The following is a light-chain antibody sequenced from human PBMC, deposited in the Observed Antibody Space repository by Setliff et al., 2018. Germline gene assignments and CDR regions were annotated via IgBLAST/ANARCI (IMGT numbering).Light chain of an antibody. J-gene: IGLJ2*01. Sequence: QSVLAQPASVSGSPGQSITISCTGTSSDVGGYNYVSWYQQHPGKAPKLMIYDVSKRPSGVSNRFSDSKSGNTASLTISGLQAEDEADYYCSSYTSSRVLGGGTKVTVL. CDR1: SSDVGGYNY. V-gene: IGLV2-14*01. CDR2: DVS. CDR3: SSYTSSRV.